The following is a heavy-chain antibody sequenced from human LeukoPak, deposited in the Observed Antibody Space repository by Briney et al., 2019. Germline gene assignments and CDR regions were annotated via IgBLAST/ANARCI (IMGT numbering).Heavy chain of an antibody. CDR2: IYYSGST. J-gene: IGHJ4*02. V-gene: IGHV4-59*11. Sequence: PSETLSLTCTVSGGSISSHYWSWIRQPPGKGLEWIGYIYYSGSTNYNPSLKSRVTISVDTSKNQFSLKLSSVTAADTAVYYCARSDVSYDSSGYGTLRLFDYWGQGTLVTVSS. D-gene: IGHD3-22*01. CDR3: ARSDVSYDSSGYGTLRLFDY. CDR1: GGSISSHY.